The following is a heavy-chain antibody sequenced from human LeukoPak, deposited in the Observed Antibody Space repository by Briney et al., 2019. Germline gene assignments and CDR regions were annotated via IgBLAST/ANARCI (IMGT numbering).Heavy chain of an antibody. CDR3: AYEILGFHDFWSGYASSGMDV. D-gene: IGHD3-3*01. J-gene: IGHJ6*02. CDR2: IIPILGIA. CDR1: GGTFSSYA. Sequence: SVKVSCKASGGTFSSYAISRVRQAPGQGLEWMGRIIPILGIANYAQKFQGRVTITADKSTSTAYMELSSLRSEDTAVYYCAYEILGFHDFWSGYASSGMDVWGQGTTVTVSS. V-gene: IGHV1-69*04.